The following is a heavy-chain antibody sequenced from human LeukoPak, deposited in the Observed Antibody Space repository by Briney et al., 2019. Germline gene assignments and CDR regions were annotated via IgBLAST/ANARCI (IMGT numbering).Heavy chain of an antibody. CDR2: ISSNGGST. Sequence: GRSLRLSCSASGFTFSSYAMHWVRQAPGKGLEYVSAISSNGGSTYYADSVRGRFTISRDNSKNTLYLQMSSLRAEDTAVYYCVKDAESYSSSWFDWGQGTLVTVSS. CDR3: VKDAESYSSSWFD. CDR1: GFTFSSYA. D-gene: IGHD6-13*01. V-gene: IGHV3-64D*06. J-gene: IGHJ4*02.